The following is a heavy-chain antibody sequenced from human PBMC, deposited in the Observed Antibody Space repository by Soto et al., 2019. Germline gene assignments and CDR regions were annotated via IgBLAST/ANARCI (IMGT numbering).Heavy chain of an antibody. CDR1: GYTFTSYG. V-gene: IGHV1-18*01. D-gene: IGHD3-16*02. CDR2: ISAYNGNT. Sequence: GSSGKVSCKASGYTFTSYGISWVRQAPGQGIERMGWISAYNGNTNYAQKLQDRVTMTTDTSSSTAYMELGSLRSDETAVYYFAIVEEFGGVIVNFDYWSQGTLVTVSS. J-gene: IGHJ4*02. CDR3: AIVEEFGGVIVNFDY.